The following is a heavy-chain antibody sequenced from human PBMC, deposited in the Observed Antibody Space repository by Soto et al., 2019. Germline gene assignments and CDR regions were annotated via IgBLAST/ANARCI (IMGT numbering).Heavy chain of an antibody. CDR3: ATGAAAGFGFDY. J-gene: IGHJ4*02. CDR2: ISSSSSYI. Sequence: GSLRLSCAASGFTFSSYIMNWVRQAPGKGLEWVSSISSSSSYIYYADSVKGRFTISRDNAKTSLYLQMNSLRAEDTAVYYCATGAAAGFGFDYWGQGTLVTVSS. D-gene: IGHD6-13*01. CDR1: GFTFSSYI. V-gene: IGHV3-21*01.